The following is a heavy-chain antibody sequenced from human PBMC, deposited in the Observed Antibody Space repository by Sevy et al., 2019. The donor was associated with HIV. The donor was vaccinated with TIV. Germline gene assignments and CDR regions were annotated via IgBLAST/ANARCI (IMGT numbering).Heavy chain of an antibody. V-gene: IGHV3-23*01. CDR2: FSFGSGKI. CDR1: GFTFSNYA. D-gene: IGHD2-2*01. CDR3: AREGCSKPHDY. Sequence: GGSLRLSCAASGFTFSNYAMSWVRQAPGKGLEWVSTFSFGSGKINYADSVKGRFTISRDNSKNTLYLQMNSLRAEDTALYYCAREGCSKPHDYWGQRTLVTVSS. J-gene: IGHJ4*02.